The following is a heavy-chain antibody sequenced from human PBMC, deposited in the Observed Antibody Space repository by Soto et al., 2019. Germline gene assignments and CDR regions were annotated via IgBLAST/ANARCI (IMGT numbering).Heavy chain of an antibody. V-gene: IGHV3-15*07. Sequence: EVRLVESGGGLVKPGGSLRLSCAASGFTISGAWMNWVRQAPGKGLEWVGRIKTKTQGETTDYAAPVKGRFTISRDDSENTLSLHMNCLKIEDTAVYYCTTGSVEGYWGQGTLVTVSS. CDR2: IKTKTQGETT. J-gene: IGHJ4*02. CDR3: TTGSVEGY. CDR1: GFTISGAW. D-gene: IGHD1-26*01.